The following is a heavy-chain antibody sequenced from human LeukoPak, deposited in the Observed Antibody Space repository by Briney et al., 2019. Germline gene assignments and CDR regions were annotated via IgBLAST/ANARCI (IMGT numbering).Heavy chain of an antibody. Sequence: SETLSLTCTVSGGSISSYYWSWIRQPPGKGLEWIGYIYYSGSTNYNPPLKSRVTISVDTSKNQFSLKLSSVTAADTAVYYCARDVGSSGDFDYWGQGTLVTVSS. J-gene: IGHJ4*02. CDR3: ARDVGSSGDFDY. D-gene: IGHD6-19*01. V-gene: IGHV4-59*01. CDR1: GGSISSYY. CDR2: IYYSGST.